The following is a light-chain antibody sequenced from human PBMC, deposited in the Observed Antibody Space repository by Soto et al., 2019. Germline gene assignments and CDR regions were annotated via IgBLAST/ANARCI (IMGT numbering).Light chain of an antibody. V-gene: IGKV3-11*01. J-gene: IGKJ3*01. CDR2: ETS. CDR3: QHLIKWPPLFT. CDR1: QSVSSY. Sequence: EIVLTQSPATLSLSPGERATLSCRASQSVSSYLAWYQQKPGQAPRLLIYETSNRATGIPARFSGSASGTDFTLTISSLEPEDFAVYYCQHLIKWPPLFTFGPGTKLDIK.